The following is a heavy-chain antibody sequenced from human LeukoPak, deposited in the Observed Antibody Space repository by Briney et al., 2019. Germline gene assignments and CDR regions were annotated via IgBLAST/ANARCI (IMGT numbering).Heavy chain of an antibody. Sequence: GGSLRLSCAASGFTFSSYWMSWVRQAPGKGLEWVANIKQDGSEKYYVDSVKGRFTISRDNAKNSLYLQMNSLRAEDTAAYYCARDPGGIAAAGRPSLGYYGMDVWGQGTTVTVSS. CDR2: IKQDGSEK. CDR1: GFTFSSYW. CDR3: ARDPGGIAAAGRPSLGYYGMDV. J-gene: IGHJ6*02. D-gene: IGHD6-13*01. V-gene: IGHV3-7*01.